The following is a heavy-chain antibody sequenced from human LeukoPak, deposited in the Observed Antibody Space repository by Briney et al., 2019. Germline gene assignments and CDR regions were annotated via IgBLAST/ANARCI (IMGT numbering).Heavy chain of an antibody. V-gene: IGHV1-69*05. D-gene: IGHD6-13*01. J-gene: IGHJ3*02. CDR1: GGTFSIYA. CDR3: ARVCRRGSFKAGLSDAFDI. CDR2: IIPIFGTA. Sequence: GSSVKLSCNSSGGTFSIYAISWVRQPPGQGLEWMGRIIPIFGTANYAQKFQGRFTITTDESKSKAYMELSSLRSEDTAVYYCARVCRRGSFKAGLSDAFDIWGQGTMVTVSS.